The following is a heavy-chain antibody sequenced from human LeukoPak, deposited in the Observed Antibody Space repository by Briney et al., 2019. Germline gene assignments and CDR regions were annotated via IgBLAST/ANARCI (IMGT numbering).Heavy chain of an antibody. D-gene: IGHD3-16*01. Sequence: PGGSLRLSCAASGFTFSSYSMNWVRQAPGKGLEWVSSITTSSSYIYYADSVKGRFTISRDNAKNSPYLQMNSLRAEDTAVYYCAKDDNYIRFSSWGQGTLVTVSS. V-gene: IGHV3-21*04. J-gene: IGHJ5*02. CDR3: AKDDNYIRFSS. CDR2: ITTSSSYI. CDR1: GFTFSSYS.